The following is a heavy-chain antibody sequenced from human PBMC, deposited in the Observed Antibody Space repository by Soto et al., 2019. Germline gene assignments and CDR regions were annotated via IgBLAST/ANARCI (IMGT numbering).Heavy chain of an antibody. Sequence: GGSLRLSCAASGFTFSSYSMNWVRQAPGKGLEWVSYISSSGRTVYYADSVKGRFTISRDNAKNSLYLQMNSLRAEDTAVYYCARPTYYYGSGSSEYYYYYGLDVWGQGTTVTGSS. CDR2: ISSSGRTV. J-gene: IGHJ6*02. V-gene: IGHV3-48*01. CDR1: GFTFSSYS. D-gene: IGHD3-10*01. CDR3: ARPTYYYGSGSSEYYYYYGLDV.